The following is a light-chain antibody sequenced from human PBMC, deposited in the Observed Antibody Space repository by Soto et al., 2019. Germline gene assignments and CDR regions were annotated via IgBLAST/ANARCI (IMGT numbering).Light chain of an antibody. CDR2: EVT. CDR3: SSYTNINTRACV. V-gene: IGLV2-14*01. Sequence: QSALTQPASVSGSPGQSITISCTGTSGDIGSYNRVSWYQQHPGKAPKLIIYEVTDRPSGVSNRFSGSKSGNTASLTISGLQAEDEAASYCSSYTNINTRACVFGTGTKVTVL. CDR1: SGDIGSYNR. J-gene: IGLJ1*01.